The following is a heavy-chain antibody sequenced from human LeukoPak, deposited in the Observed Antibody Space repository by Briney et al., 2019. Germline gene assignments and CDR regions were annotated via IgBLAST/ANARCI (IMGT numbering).Heavy chain of an antibody. V-gene: IGHV3-74*01. J-gene: IGHJ4*02. Sequence: GGSLRLSCAASGFTFSSYWMHWVRHAPGKGLVWVSRINSDGSSTSYADSVKGRFTISRDNAKNTLYLQMNSLRAGDTAVYYCARGGFSGAYDYWGQGTLVTVSS. D-gene: IGHD3-10*01. CDR3: ARGGFSGAYDY. CDR2: INSDGSST. CDR1: GFTFSSYW.